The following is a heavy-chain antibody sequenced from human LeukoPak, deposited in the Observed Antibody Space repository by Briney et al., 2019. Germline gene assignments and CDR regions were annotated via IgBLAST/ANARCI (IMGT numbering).Heavy chain of an antibody. J-gene: IGHJ4*02. V-gene: IGHV3-23*01. CDR3: AKRYCSSTSSYVDY. D-gene: IGHD2-2*01. CDR2: ISGSGGST. Sequence: GGSLRLSCAASGFTFSSYAMSWVRQAPGKGLEWFSAISGSGGSTYYAHSVKGRFTISIDNSKNTLYLQMNSLRAGDTAVYYCAKRYCSSTSSYVDYWGQGTLVTVSP. CDR1: GFTFSSYA.